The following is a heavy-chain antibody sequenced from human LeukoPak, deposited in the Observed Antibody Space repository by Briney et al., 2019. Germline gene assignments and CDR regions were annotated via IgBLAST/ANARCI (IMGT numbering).Heavy chain of an antibody. J-gene: IGHJ3*02. CDR1: GGSISGYY. V-gene: IGHV4-59*12. CDR3: ARVFSAGSDAFDI. D-gene: IGHD6-13*01. Sequence: SETLSLTCTVSGGSISGYYCTWIRQPPGKGLEWIGYIYYSGSTNYNPSLKSRVTMSVDTSKNQFSLKLSSVTAADTAVYYCARVFSAGSDAFDIWGQGTMVTVSS. CDR2: IYYSGST.